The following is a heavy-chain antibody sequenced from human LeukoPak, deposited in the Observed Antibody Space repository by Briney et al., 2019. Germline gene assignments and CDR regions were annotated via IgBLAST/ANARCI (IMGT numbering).Heavy chain of an antibody. CDR3: ATIRLATNAAFDI. CDR1: GFTFSSYA. CDR2: ISGSGGST. J-gene: IGHJ3*02. Sequence: GGSLRLSCAASGFTFSSYAMSWVRQAPGKGLEWVSAISGSGGSTYYADSVKGRFTISRDNSKNTLYLQMNSLRAEDTAVYYCATIRLATNAAFDIWGQGTMVTASS. V-gene: IGHV3-23*01. D-gene: IGHD2-8*01.